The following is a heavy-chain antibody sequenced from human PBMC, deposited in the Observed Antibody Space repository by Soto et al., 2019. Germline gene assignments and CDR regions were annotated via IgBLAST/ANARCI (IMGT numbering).Heavy chain of an antibody. Sequence: SETLSLTCSVSGGSITSPGRYWSWIRQHLGKGLEWIANIYYTRSTDYNPSLKSRVSMIVDTSKTQYSLKLNSVTAADTAVYYCARVNPRESADLDYGDYVWDLGSIDPWGQGTLVTVSS. CDR1: GGSITSPGRY. CDR2: IYYTRST. V-gene: IGHV4-31*03. J-gene: IGHJ5*02. CDR3: ARVNPRESADLDYGDYVWDLGSIDP. D-gene: IGHD4-17*01.